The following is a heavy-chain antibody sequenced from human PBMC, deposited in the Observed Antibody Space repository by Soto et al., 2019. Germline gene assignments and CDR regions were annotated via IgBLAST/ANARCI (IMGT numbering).Heavy chain of an antibody. CDR1: GGTFSSYA. Sequence: ASVKVSCKASGGTFSSYAISWVRQAPGQGLEWMGGIIPIFGTANYAQKFQGRVTITADESTSTAYMELSSLRSEDTAVYYCARSIAAAGTHHFDYWGQGTLVTVSS. D-gene: IGHD6-13*01. V-gene: IGHV1-69*13. CDR3: ARSIAAAGTHHFDY. CDR2: IIPIFGTA. J-gene: IGHJ4*02.